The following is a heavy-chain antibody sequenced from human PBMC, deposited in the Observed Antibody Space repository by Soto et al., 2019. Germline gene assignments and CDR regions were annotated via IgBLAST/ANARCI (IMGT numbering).Heavy chain of an antibody. CDR3: APSRGSGYYFNWFDP. CDR1: GFSLSTSGVG. CDR2: IYWDDDK. Sequence: QITLKESGPPLVKPTQTLTLTCTFSGFSLSTSGVGVGWIRQPPGKALEWLALIYWDDDKRYSPSLKSRLTIXXDXSXXQVVLTMTNMDPVDTATYYCAPSRGSGYYFNWFDPWGQGTLVTVSS. J-gene: IGHJ5*02. V-gene: IGHV2-5*02. D-gene: IGHD3-22*01.